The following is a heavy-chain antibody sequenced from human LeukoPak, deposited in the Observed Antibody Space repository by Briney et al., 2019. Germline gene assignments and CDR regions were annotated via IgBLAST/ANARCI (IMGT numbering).Heavy chain of an antibody. CDR1: GGSISSYY. Sequence: SETLSLTCTVSGGSISSYYWSWIRQPPGKGLECIGYISYSGTTHYNPSLKSRVTISVDTSKNQFSLKVTSVTAADTAVYYCARDNYDYVWGSYRHLDYWGQGTLVTVSS. CDR2: ISYSGTT. V-gene: IGHV4-59*01. CDR3: ARDNYDYVWGSYRHLDY. J-gene: IGHJ4*02. D-gene: IGHD3-16*02.